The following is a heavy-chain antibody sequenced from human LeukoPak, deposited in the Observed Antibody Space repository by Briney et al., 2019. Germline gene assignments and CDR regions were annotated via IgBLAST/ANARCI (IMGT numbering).Heavy chain of an antibody. CDR2: IYYSGST. Sequence: SETLSLTCTVSGGSISSGDYYWSWIRQPPGKGLEWIGYIYYSGSTYYNPSLKSRVTISVDTSKNQFSLKLSSVTAADTAVYYCARIYGGNSDWFDPWGQGTLVTVSS. J-gene: IGHJ5*02. CDR3: ARIYGGNSDWFDP. V-gene: IGHV4-30-4*01. CDR1: GGSISSGDYY. D-gene: IGHD4-23*01.